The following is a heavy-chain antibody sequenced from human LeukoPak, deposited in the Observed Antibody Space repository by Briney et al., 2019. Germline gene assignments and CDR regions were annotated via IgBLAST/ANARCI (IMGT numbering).Heavy chain of an antibody. CDR1: GGSISSSSYY. CDR2: IYYSGST. Sequence: PSETLSLTCTVSGGSISSSSYYWGWIRQPPGKGLEWIGSIYYSGSTYYNPSLKSRVTISVDTSKNQFSLKLSSVTAADTAVYYCARLSIAAAGIFDYWGQGTLVTVSS. CDR3: ARLSIAAAGIFDY. D-gene: IGHD6-13*01. V-gene: IGHV4-39*01. J-gene: IGHJ4*02.